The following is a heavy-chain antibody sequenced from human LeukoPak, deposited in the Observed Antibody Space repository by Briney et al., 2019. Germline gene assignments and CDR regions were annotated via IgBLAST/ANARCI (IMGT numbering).Heavy chain of an antibody. J-gene: IGHJ4*02. D-gene: IGHD4-17*01. CDR3: ARMSTVTTRWFFDY. CDR2: TYTSGST. CDR1: GGSISSGSYY. Sequence: PSQTLSLICTVSGGSISSGSYYWSWIRQPAGKGLEWIGRTYTSGSTTYNPSLKSRVTMSVDTSKNQFSLKLHSVTAADTAVYYCARMSTVTTRWFFDYWGQGTLVTVSS. V-gene: IGHV4-61*02.